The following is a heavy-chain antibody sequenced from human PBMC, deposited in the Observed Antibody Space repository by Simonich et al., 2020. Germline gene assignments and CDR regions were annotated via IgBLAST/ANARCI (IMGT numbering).Heavy chain of an antibody. D-gene: IGHD6-13*01. CDR2: INPNSGGT. Sequence: QVQLVQSGAEVKKPGASVKVSCKASGYTFTGYYMHWVRQAPGQGIEWKGWINPNSGGTNYEQKFKGRVTRTRDTSISTAYMELSRLRSDDTAVYYCARDSYSSWYFDLWGRGTLVTVSS. V-gene: IGHV1-2*02. J-gene: IGHJ2*01. CDR1: GYTFTGYY. CDR3: ARDSYSSWYFDL.